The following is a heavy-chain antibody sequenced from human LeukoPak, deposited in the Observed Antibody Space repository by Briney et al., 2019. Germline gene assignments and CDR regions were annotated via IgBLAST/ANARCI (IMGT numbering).Heavy chain of an antibody. Sequence: GASVKVSCKASGYTFTGYYMHWVRQAPGQGLEWMGWINPNSGGTNYAQKFQGWVTMTRDTSISTAYMELSRLRSDDTAVYYCARDRAGTAMGTVFDYWGQGTLVTVSS. CDR2: INPNSGGT. D-gene: IGHD5-18*01. CDR1: GYTFTGYY. V-gene: IGHV1-2*04. CDR3: ARDRAGTAMGTVFDY. J-gene: IGHJ4*02.